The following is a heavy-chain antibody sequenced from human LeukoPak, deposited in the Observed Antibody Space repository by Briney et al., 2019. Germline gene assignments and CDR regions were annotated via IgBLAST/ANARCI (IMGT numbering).Heavy chain of an antibody. Sequence: SETLSLTCTVSGGSISSYYWSWIRQPPGKGLEWIGYIYYSGSTNYNPSLMSRVTISVDTSKNQFSLKLSSVTAADTAVYYCARVRSSYYYYGMDVWGQGTTVTVSS. J-gene: IGHJ6*02. CDR3: ARVRSSYYYYGMDV. V-gene: IGHV4-59*01. CDR1: GGSISSYY. CDR2: IYYSGST.